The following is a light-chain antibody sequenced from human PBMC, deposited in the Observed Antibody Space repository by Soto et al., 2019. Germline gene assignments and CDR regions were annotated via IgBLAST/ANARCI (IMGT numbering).Light chain of an antibody. J-gene: IGKJ4*01. CDR3: LQYDNWPHT. CDR1: QSVSSG. V-gene: IGKV3-15*01. Sequence: EIVMTQSPATLSVSQGERATLSCRAGQSVSSGLAWYQQKPGQTPRLLIYAASTRATGIPDRFSGSGSGTDFTLSISRLQSEDFAVYYCLQYDNWPHTFGAGSKVDVK. CDR2: AAS.